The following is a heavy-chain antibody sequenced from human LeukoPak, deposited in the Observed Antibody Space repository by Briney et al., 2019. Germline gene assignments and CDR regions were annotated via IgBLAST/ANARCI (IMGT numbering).Heavy chain of an antibody. J-gene: IGHJ4*02. CDR1: GYTFTGYY. D-gene: IGHD3-22*01. CDR3: ARDAMQKTYYYDR. Sequence: ASVKVSCKASGYTFTGYYMHWVRQAPGQGLEWMGWINPNSGGTNYAQKFQGRVTMTRDTSISTAYMELSRLRSDDTAVYYCARDAMQKTYYYDRWGQGTLVTVSS. CDR2: INPNSGGT. V-gene: IGHV1-2*02.